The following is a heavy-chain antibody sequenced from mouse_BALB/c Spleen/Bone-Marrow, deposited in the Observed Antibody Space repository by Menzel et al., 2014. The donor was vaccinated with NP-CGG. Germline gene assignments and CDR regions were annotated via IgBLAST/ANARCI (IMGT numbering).Heavy chain of an antibody. D-gene: IGHD2-2*01. CDR3: AMWLRRDYYAMDY. J-gene: IGHJ4*01. CDR1: GYTFTRYY. V-gene: IGHV1S56*01. Sequence: QVQLQHSGPELVKPGASVRISCKASGYTFTRYYIQWMKQRPGQGFEWIGWIYPGNVNTKYNEKFKGKATLTADKSSSTAYMQLSSLTSEDSAVYFCAMWLRRDYYAMDYRGQGTSVTVSS. CDR2: IYPGNVNT.